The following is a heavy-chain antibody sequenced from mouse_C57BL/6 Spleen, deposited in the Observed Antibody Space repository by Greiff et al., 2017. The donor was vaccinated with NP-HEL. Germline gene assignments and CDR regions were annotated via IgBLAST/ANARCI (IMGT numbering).Heavy chain of an antibody. CDR3: ARAIYYDYDYGYFDV. Sequence: VQLQQSGAELAKPGASVKLSCKASGYTFTSYWMHWVKQRPGQGLEWIGYINPSSGYTKYNQKFKYKATLTADKSSSTAYMQLSSLTYEDSAVYYCARAIYYDYDYGYFDVWGTGTTVTVSS. V-gene: IGHV1-7*01. CDR2: INPSSGYT. D-gene: IGHD2-4*01. J-gene: IGHJ1*03. CDR1: GYTFTSYW.